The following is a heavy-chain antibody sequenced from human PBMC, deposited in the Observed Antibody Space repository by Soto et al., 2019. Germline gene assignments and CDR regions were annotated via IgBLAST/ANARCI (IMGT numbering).Heavy chain of an antibody. CDR2: IHYSGST. Sequence: SETLSLTCTVSGGSISSYYWSWIRQPPGKGLEWIGYIHYSGSTNYNPSLKSRVTISVDTSKNQFSLKLSSVTAADTAVYYCARDMEVVTAPPGAFDIWGQGTMVTVSS. D-gene: IGHD2-21*02. V-gene: IGHV4-59*01. CDR3: ARDMEVVTAPPGAFDI. J-gene: IGHJ3*02. CDR1: GGSISSYY.